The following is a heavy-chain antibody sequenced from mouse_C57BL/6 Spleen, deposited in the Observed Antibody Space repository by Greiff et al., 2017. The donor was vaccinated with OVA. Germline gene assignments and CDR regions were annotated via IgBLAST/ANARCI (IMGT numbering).Heavy chain of an antibody. J-gene: IGHJ4*01. CDR3: ARNAICPAMDY. CDR2: IDPSDSYT. V-gene: IGHV1-59*01. Sequence: QVQLQQSGPELVRPGTSVKLSCKASGYTFTSYWMHWVKQRPGQGLEWIGVIDPSDSYTNYNQKFKGKATLTVDTSSSTAYMQLSSLTSEDSAVYYCARNAICPAMDYWGQGTSVTVSS. CDR1: GYTFTSYW.